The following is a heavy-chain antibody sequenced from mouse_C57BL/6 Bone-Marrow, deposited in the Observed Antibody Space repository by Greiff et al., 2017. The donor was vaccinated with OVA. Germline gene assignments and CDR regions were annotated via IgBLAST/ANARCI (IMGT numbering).Heavy chain of an antibody. CDR3: ARGLITTVVAPHYYAMDY. CDR2: ISYDGSN. Sequence: EVKLVESGPGLVKPSQSLSLTCSVTGYSITSGYYWNWIRQFPGNKLEWMGYISYDGSNNYNPSLKNRISITRDTSKNQFFLKLNSVTTEDTATYYCARGLITTVVAPHYYAMDYWGQGTSVTVSS. J-gene: IGHJ4*01. CDR1: GYSITSGYY. V-gene: IGHV3-6*01. D-gene: IGHD1-1*01.